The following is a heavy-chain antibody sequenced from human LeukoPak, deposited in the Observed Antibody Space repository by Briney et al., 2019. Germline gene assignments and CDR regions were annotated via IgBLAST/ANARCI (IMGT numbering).Heavy chain of an antibody. J-gene: IGHJ6*03. CDR3: ASRRPDIVVVPAAKRSYYYYYMDV. Sequence: SETLSLTCAVYGGSFSGYYWSWIRQPPGKGLEGIGEINHSGSTNYNPSLKSRVTISVDTSKNQFSLKLSSVTAADTAVYYCASRRPDIVVVPAAKRSYYYYYMDVWGKGTTVTVSS. CDR1: GGSFSGYY. V-gene: IGHV4-34*01. CDR2: INHSGST. D-gene: IGHD2-2*01.